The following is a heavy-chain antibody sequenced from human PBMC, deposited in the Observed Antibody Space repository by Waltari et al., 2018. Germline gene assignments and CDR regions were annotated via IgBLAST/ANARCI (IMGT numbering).Heavy chain of an antibody. CDR3: AKGHSGSYGLKD. CDR2: ISLNSDNI. V-gene: IGHV3-9*01. CDR1: GFNFDDYA. J-gene: IGHJ4*02. D-gene: IGHD1-26*01. Sequence: EVQLVESGGGLVQPGRSLRLSCAVSGFNFDDYAMHWVRQAPGKGREWVSGISLNSDNIGYADSVKGRFTISRDNAKNSLYLQMNSLRPEDTALYYCAKGHSGSYGLKDWGQGTLVTVSS.